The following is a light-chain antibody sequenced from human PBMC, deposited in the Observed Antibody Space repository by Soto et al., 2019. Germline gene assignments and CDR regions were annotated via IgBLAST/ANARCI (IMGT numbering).Light chain of an antibody. V-gene: IGKV3-20*01. CDR2: GAS. CDR3: QQYGRSPFT. J-gene: IGKJ3*01. Sequence: EIVMTQSPATPSVSPGERATLSCRASQSVSSNYVAWFHQKPGQAPRLLIYGASSRATGVPDRFSASGSGTDFTLTISRLEPEDFAVYYCQQYGRSPFTFGPGTKVDIK. CDR1: QSVSSNY.